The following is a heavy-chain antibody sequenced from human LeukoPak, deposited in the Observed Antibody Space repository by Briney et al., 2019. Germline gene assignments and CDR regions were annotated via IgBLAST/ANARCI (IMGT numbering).Heavy chain of an antibody. CDR1: GFTFSSYS. Sequence: GGSLRLSCAASGFTFSSYSMNWVRQAPGKGLXXXXXXSSSSSTIYSADSVKGRFTISRDNAKNSLYLQMNSLRDEDTAVYYCARRGYGSSGYTNWFDPWGQGTLVTVSS. V-gene: IGHV3-48*02. CDR2: XSSSSSTI. D-gene: IGHD3-22*01. J-gene: IGHJ5*02. CDR3: ARRGYGSSGYTNWFDP.